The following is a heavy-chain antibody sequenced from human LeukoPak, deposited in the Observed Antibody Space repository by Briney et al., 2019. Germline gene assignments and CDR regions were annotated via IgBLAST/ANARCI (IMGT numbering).Heavy chain of an antibody. Sequence: GESLKISCQASGYKFTNYWIGWVRQMPGKGLEWMGIIFLSDSDTRYSPSFQGQVTISADKSTSTAYLHWSTLKASDTAIYYCARHEVTAAAGTEFDSWGQGTLVTVSS. J-gene: IGHJ4*02. D-gene: IGHD6-13*01. V-gene: IGHV5-51*01. CDR3: ARHEVTAAAGTEFDS. CDR1: GYKFTNYW. CDR2: IFLSDSDT.